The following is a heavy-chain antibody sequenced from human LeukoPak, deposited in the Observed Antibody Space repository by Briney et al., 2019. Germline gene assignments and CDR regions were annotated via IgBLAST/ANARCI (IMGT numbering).Heavy chain of an antibody. Sequence: PGGSLRLSCAASGFTLSSYAMSWLRQAPGKGLDGVSAISGRGGSTYYGDSVNGRSTISRDNSKNTLYRQMNRLTAADTAVYYCAIDREWSPWLVLGSWGQGTLVTVSS. V-gene: IGHV3-23*01. CDR3: AIDREWSPWLVLGS. J-gene: IGHJ5*02. CDR1: GFTLSSYA. CDR2: ISGRGGST. D-gene: IGHD6-19*01.